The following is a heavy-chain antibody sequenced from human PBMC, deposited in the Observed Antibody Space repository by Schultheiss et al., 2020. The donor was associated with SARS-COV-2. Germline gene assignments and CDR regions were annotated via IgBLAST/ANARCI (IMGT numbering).Heavy chain of an antibody. CDR3: ARKGRGYSYGQGLNY. J-gene: IGHJ4*02. CDR1: GFTFSSYW. CDR2: IKQDGSEK. V-gene: IGHV3-7*01. D-gene: IGHD5-18*01. Sequence: GGSLRLSCAASGFTFSSYWMSWVRQAPGKGLEWVANIKQDGSEKYYVDSVKGRFTISRDNAKNSLYLQMNSLRAEDTAVYYCARKGRGYSYGQGLNYWGQGTLVTV.